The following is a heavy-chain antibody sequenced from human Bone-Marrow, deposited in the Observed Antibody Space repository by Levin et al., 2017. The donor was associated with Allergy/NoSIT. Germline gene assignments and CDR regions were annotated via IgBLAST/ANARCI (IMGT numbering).Heavy chain of an antibody. CDR3: ARVRSDPGGYPYPFFDY. D-gene: IGHD3-16*01. CDR1: GDSFSSKSTA. Sequence: SQTLSLTCAISGDSFSSKSTAWNWIRQSPSRGLEWLGRTHYRSKWYSDYALSVKSRITINADTSKNQFSLQLRSVTPEDTAVDYCARVRSDPGGYPYPFFDYWGQGTLVTVSS. V-gene: IGHV6-1*01. J-gene: IGHJ4*02. CDR2: THYRSKWYS.